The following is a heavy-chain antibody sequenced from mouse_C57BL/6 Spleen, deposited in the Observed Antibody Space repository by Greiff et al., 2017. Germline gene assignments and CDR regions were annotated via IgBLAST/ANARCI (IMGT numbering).Heavy chain of an antibody. CDR2: ISSGGDYI. CDR1: GFTFSSYA. J-gene: IGHJ2*01. V-gene: IGHV5-9-1*02. CDR3: TREGFYYGSSYGYFDY. D-gene: IGHD1-1*01. Sequence: DVKLVESGEGLVKPGGSLKLSCAASGFTFSSYAMSWVRQTPEKRLEWVAYISSGGDYIYYADTVKGRFTISRDNARNTLYLQMSSLKSEDTAMYYCTREGFYYGSSYGYFDYWGQGTTRTVSS.